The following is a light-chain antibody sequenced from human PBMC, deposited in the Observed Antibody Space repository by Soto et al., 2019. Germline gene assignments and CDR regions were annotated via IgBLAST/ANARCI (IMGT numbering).Light chain of an antibody. Sequence: EIVLTQSPATLSLSPGERATLSCRASQSIVTYLAWYQQKPGQAPRLLIHDASKRATGIPVRFSGSGSGTDFILTISSLEPEDFAVYYCQQRSNWPLTFGGGTKVEIK. J-gene: IGKJ4*01. V-gene: IGKV3-11*01. CDR1: QSIVTY. CDR3: QQRSNWPLT. CDR2: DAS.